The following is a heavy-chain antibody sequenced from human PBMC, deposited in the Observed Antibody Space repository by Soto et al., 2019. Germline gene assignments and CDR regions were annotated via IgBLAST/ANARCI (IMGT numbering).Heavy chain of an antibody. Sequence: QVQLVQSGAEVNKPGASVKVSCKASGYTFTSYDINWVRQATGQGLEWMGWMNPNSGNTGYAQKFQGRVNMTRNTSISTAYMELSSLRSEDTAVYYCARGPRRGGGDAFDIWGQGTMVTVSS. D-gene: IGHD3-16*01. CDR3: ARGPRRGGGDAFDI. V-gene: IGHV1-8*01. J-gene: IGHJ3*02. CDR2: MNPNSGNT. CDR1: GYTFTSYD.